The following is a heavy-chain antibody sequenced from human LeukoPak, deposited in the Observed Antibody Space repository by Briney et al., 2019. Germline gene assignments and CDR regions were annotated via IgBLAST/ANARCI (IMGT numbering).Heavy chain of an antibody. Sequence: ASVKVSCQASGYTFTGYYIHWVRQAPGQGLEWMGIINPSGGSTSYAQKFQGRVTMTRDTSTSTVYMELSSLRSEDTAVYYCARDLMPRYYDFWSGLDVWGQGTTVTVSS. V-gene: IGHV1-46*01. CDR1: GYTFTGYY. CDR2: INPSGGST. J-gene: IGHJ6*02. CDR3: ARDLMPRYYDFWSGLDV. D-gene: IGHD3-3*01.